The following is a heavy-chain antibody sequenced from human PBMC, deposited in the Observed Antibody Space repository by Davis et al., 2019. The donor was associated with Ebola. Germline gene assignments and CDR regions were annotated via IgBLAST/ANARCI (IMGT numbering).Heavy chain of an antibody. D-gene: IGHD6-13*01. CDR3: ARGGRLAAAGNSYYYYYGMDV. CDR1: GFTFSDYY. V-gene: IGHV3-11*06. CDR2: ISSSSSYT. J-gene: IGHJ6*02. Sequence: GESLKISCAASGFTFSDYYMSWIRQAPGKGLEWVSYISSSSSYTNYADSVKGRFTISRDNAKNSLYLQMNSLRAEDTAVYYCARGGRLAAAGNSYYYYYGMDVWGQGTTVTVSS.